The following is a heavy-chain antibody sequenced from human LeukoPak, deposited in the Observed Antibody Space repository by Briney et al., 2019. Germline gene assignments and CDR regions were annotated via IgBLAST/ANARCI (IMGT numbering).Heavy chain of an antibody. Sequence: PGGSLRLSCAASGFTFSSYGMHWVRQAPGKGLEWVAVIWYDGSSKYYADSVKGRFTISRDNSKNTLYLQMNSLRAEDTAVYYCARSGSPPSPLDYWGQGTLVTVSS. CDR3: ARSGSPPSPLDY. CDR2: IWYDGSSK. V-gene: IGHV3-33*01. J-gene: IGHJ4*02. D-gene: IGHD6-13*01. CDR1: GFTFSSYG.